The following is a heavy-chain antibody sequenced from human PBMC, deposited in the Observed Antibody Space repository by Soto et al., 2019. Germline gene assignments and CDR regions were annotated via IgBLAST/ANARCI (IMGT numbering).Heavy chain of an antibody. CDR2: ISYDGSTK. V-gene: IGHV3-30-3*01. CDR1: GFTFSSCA. Sequence: QVQLVESGGGVVQPGRSLRLSCAASGFTFSSCAMHWVRQAPGKGLEWVALISYDGSTKYYADSVKGRFTISRDNSKNRRFLQKNSLRVEDRSVYYCARDEKALRFWAWSYYFAYWAQETLVTVSS. CDR3: ARDEKALRFWAWSYYFAY. D-gene: IGHD3-3*01. J-gene: IGHJ4*02.